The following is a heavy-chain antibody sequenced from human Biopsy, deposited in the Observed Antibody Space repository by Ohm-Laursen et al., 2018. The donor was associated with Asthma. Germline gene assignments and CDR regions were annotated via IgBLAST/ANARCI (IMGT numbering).Heavy chain of an antibody. J-gene: IGHJ4*02. CDR3: ARLAYGSGSFFDF. CDR2: IFPGDSDT. V-gene: IGHV5-51*01. Sequence: WASLKISCKASGYIFTSYWIGWVRQMPGKGMEWMGIIFPGDSDTIYSPSFQGQVTISANKSISTAYLQWSSLKASDTAIYYCARLAYGSGSFFDFWGQGTLVTVAS. D-gene: IGHD3-10*01. CDR1: GYIFTSYW.